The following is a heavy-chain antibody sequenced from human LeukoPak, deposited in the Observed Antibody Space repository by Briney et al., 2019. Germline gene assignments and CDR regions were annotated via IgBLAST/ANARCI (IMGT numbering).Heavy chain of an antibody. CDR3: AGGGITMVRGVYNYFDY. Sequence: GESLKISCKGSGYSFTSYWIGWVRQMPGKGLEWMGIIYPGDSDTRYSPSFQGQVTISADKSISTAYLQWSSLKASDTAMYYCAGGGITMVRGVYNYFDYWGQGTLVTVSS. J-gene: IGHJ4*02. CDR2: IYPGDSDT. V-gene: IGHV5-51*01. CDR1: GYSFTSYW. D-gene: IGHD3-10*01.